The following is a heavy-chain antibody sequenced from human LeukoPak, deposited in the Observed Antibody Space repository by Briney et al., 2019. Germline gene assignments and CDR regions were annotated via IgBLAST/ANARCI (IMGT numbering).Heavy chain of an antibody. CDR2: ISYDGSNK. Sequence: PGGSLRLSCAASRFTFSTYGMHWVRQAPGKGLEWVAVISYDGSNKYYADSVKGRFTISRDNSKNTLYLQMNSLRAEDTAVYYCAKGYASGSYYACIDYWGQGTLVTVSS. J-gene: IGHJ4*02. V-gene: IGHV3-33*05. D-gene: IGHD3-10*01. CDR3: AKGYASGSYYACIDY. CDR1: RFTFSTYG.